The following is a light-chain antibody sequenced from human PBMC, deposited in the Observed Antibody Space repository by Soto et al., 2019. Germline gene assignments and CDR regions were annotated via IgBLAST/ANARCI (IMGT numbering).Light chain of an antibody. J-gene: IGKJ1*01. CDR3: QQRSNWPPT. CDR1: QSVSSY. CDR2: DVS. Sequence: EIVLTQSPATLSLSPGERATLSCRASQSVSSYLAWYQQKPGQAPRLLIYDVSNRVTGIPARFSGSGSGTVFTLTISSLEPEDFAVYYCQQRSNWPPTFGQGTKVEIK. V-gene: IGKV3-11*01.